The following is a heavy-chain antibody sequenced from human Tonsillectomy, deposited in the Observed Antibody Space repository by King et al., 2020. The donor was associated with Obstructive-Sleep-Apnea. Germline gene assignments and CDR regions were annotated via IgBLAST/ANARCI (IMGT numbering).Heavy chain of an antibody. V-gene: IGHV3-30*04. CDR3: ATQPYYYDSSGYRRNYGMDV. CDR1: GFTFSTYA. Sequence: VQLVESVGGVVQPGRSLRLSCAASGFTFSTYAMQWVRQAPGKGLEWVAVTSYDGNNKYYADSVKGRFTISRDNSKNTLFLQMNSLRVEYTAGYYCATQPYYYDSSGYRRNYGMDVWGQGTTVTVSS. J-gene: IGHJ6*02. D-gene: IGHD3-22*01. CDR2: TSYDGNNK.